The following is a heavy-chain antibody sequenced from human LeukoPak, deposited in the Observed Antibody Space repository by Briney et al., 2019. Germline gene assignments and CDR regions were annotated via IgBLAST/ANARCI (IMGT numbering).Heavy chain of an antibody. D-gene: IGHD5-12*01. Sequence: SVKVSCKASGLTFTSYAMQWVRQARGQRLEWIGWIVVGSGNTNYAQKFQERVTITRDMSTSTAYMELSSLRSEDTAVYYCAAGTPNIVAHDAFDIWGQGTMVTVSS. CDR1: GLTFTSYA. CDR3: AAGTPNIVAHDAFDI. V-gene: IGHV1-58*02. J-gene: IGHJ3*02. CDR2: IVVGSGNT.